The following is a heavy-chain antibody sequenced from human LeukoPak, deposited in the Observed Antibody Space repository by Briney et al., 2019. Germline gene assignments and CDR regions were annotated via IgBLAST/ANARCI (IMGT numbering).Heavy chain of an antibody. V-gene: IGHV1-69*06. D-gene: IGHD3-16*02. CDR2: IIPIFGTA. CDR1: GYRFTSYG. Sequence: GASVKVSCKASGYRFTSYGIFWVRQAPGQGLEWMGGIIPIFGTANYAQKFQGRVTITADKSTSTAYMELSSLRSEDTAVYYCARDRGYDYVWGSYRFKYYFDYWGQGTLVTVSS. J-gene: IGHJ4*02. CDR3: ARDRGYDYVWGSYRFKYYFDY.